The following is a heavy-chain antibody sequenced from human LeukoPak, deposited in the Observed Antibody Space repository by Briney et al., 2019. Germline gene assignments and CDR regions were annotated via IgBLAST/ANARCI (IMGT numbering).Heavy chain of an antibody. V-gene: IGHV4-34*01. J-gene: IGHJ6*03. Sequence: PSETLSLTCAEYGGSFSGYYWSWIRQSPGKGLEWIGEINHSGSTNYIPSLKSRLTISIDTSKSQFSLKLSSVTAADTAVYYCARPHVSGGNYYYMDVWGKGITVTVSS. CDR1: GGSFSGYY. CDR2: INHSGST. D-gene: IGHD2-15*01. CDR3: ARPHVSGGNYYYMDV.